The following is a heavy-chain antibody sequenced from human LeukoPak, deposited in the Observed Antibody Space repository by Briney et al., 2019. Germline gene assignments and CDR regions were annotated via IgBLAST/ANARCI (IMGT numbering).Heavy chain of an antibody. J-gene: IGHJ4*02. Sequence: ASVKVFCKASGYTFTTYGISWMRQAPGQGLEWMGWISVYNGNTNYAQKVQGRVTMTTDTSTSTAYMELWSLTSDDTAVYYCARGVEGNPYYLDYWGQGTLVTVSS. CDR2: ISVYNGNT. CDR3: ARGVEGNPYYLDY. V-gene: IGHV1-18*01. CDR1: GYTFTTYG. D-gene: IGHD1-26*01.